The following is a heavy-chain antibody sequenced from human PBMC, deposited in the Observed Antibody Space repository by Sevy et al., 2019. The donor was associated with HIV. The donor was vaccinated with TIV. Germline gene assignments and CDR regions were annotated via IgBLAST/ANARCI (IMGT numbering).Heavy chain of an antibody. V-gene: IGHV3-48*02. J-gene: IGHJ4*02. D-gene: IGHD6-19*01. Sequence: GGSLRLSCAASGFTFSSYSMNLVRQAPGKGLEWVSYISSSSSTIYYADSVKGRFTISRDNAKSSLYLQMNSLRDEDTAVYYCAILPITVAGTVYWGQGTLVTVSS. CDR2: ISSSSSTI. CDR3: AILPITVAGTVY. CDR1: GFTFSSYS.